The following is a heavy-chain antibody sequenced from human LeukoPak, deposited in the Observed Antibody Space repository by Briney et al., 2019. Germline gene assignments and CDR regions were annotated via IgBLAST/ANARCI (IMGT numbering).Heavy chain of an antibody. CDR2: IIPIFGTA. D-gene: IGHD3-22*01. J-gene: IGHJ4*02. V-gene: IGHV1-69*05. CDR1: GGTFSSYA. CDR3: ASNYYDSSGYYPHFDY. Sequence: ASVKVSCKASGGTFSSYAISWVRQAPGQGLEWMGGIIPIFGTANYAQKFQGRDTITTDESTSTAYMELSSLRSEDTAVYYCASNYYDSSGYYPHFDYWGQGTLVTVSS.